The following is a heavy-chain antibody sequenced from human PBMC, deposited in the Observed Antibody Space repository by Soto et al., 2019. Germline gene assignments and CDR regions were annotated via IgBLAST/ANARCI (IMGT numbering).Heavy chain of an antibody. CDR3: ARVGGITMIRGVKEYYEY. D-gene: IGHD3-10*01. V-gene: IGHV4-34*01. Sequence: NPSETLSLTCAVYDGSFSGYYWNWIRQPPGKGLEWIGEINHRGSTNYSPSLKSRVTISVDTSKNQFSLKLISVTAADTAVYYCARVGGITMIRGVKEYYEYWGQGALVTVSS. CDR2: INHRGST. J-gene: IGHJ4*02. CDR1: DGSFSGYY.